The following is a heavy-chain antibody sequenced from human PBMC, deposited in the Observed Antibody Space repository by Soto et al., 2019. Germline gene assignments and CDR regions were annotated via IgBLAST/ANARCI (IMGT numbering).Heavy chain of an antibody. D-gene: IGHD6-19*01. J-gene: IGHJ3*02. CDR1: GDSISSSY. V-gene: IGHV4-59*01. CDR2: IYYSGTT. Sequence: SETLSLTCTVSGDSISSSYWAWIRQSPGKGLEWIAYIYYSGTTNYNPSLESRASISMDTSKNQFSLRLTSVTAADTAVYYCARSLVHQSLVHDASEIWGQGTLVTVSS. CDR3: ARSLVHQSLVHDASEI.